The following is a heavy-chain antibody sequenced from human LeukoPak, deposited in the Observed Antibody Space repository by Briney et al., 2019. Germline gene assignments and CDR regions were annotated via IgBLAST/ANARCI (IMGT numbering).Heavy chain of an antibody. CDR2: ISYSGNT. CDR3: ARHRYTGIAPGYFVY. Sequence: PSETLSLTCFVPGGSINDYYWSWFRQPPGKGLEWIGYISYSGNTNYNPSLKSRLTISVDTAKNQFSLRLSSVTAADTAVYHCARHRYTGIAPGYFVYWGQGTLVTVSS. V-gene: IGHV4-59*08. D-gene: IGHD1-26*01. J-gene: IGHJ4*02. CDR1: GGSINDYY.